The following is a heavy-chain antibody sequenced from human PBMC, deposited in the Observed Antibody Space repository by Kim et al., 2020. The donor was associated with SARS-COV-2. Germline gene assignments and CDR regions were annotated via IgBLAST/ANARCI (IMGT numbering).Heavy chain of an antibody. CDR1: GFTFDDYA. Sequence: GGSLRLSCAASGFTFDDYAMHWVRQAPGKGLEWVSLISGDGGSTYYADSVKGRFTISRDNSKNSLYLQMNSLRTEDTALYYCAKDSYWDSSGLPFWRVYYYGMDVWGQGTTVTVSS. CDR2: ISGDGGST. CDR3: AKDSYWDSSGLPFWRVYYYGMDV. V-gene: IGHV3-43*02. J-gene: IGHJ6*02. D-gene: IGHD3-22*01.